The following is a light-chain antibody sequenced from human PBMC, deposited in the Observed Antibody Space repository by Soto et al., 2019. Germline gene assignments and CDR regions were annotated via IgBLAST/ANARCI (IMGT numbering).Light chain of an antibody. CDR1: QSVSSN. CDR3: QQYNNWHPFT. J-gene: IGKJ2*01. Sequence: EIVMTQSPDTLSVSPGERATLSCRASQSVSSNLAWYEQKPGQAPRLLIYGASTRATGIPARFSGSGSGTDFTLTISSLQSEDFSVYYCQQYNNWHPFTFGQGTKLEIK. V-gene: IGKV3-15*01. CDR2: GAS.